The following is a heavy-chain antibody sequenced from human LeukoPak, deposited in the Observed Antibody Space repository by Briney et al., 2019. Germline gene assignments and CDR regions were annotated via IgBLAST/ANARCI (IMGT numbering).Heavy chain of an antibody. CDR3: ARSSRGAFDI. J-gene: IGHJ3*02. CDR2: IYYSGST. V-gene: IGHV4-59*01. CDR1: GGSISSYY. Sequence: SETLSLTCTVSGGSISSYYWSWIRQPPGKGLEWIGNIYYSGSTNYKPSLKSRVTISVDTSKNQFSLKLSSVTAADTAVYYCARSSRGAFDIWGQGTMVTVSS.